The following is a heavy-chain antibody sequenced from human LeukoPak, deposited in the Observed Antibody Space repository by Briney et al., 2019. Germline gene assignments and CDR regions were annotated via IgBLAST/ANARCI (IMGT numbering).Heavy chain of an antibody. CDR1: GFTFSSYG. J-gene: IGHJ6*03. CDR3: AKEGPLRYFDWLAYTYYYYYMDV. Sequence: GGSLRLSCAASGFTFSSYGMHWVRQAPGKGLEWVAFIRYDGSNKYYADSVKGRFTISRDNSKNTLYLQMNSLRAEDTAVYYCAKEGPLRYFDWLAYTYYYYYMDVWGKGTTVTISS. V-gene: IGHV3-30*02. CDR2: IRYDGSNK. D-gene: IGHD3-9*01.